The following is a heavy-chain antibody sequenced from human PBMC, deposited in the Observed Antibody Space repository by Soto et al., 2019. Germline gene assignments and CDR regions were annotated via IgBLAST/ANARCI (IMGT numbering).Heavy chain of an antibody. J-gene: IGHJ4*02. CDR1: GFTVSSNY. Sequence: GGSLRLSCAASGFTVSSNYMSWVRQAPGKGLEWVSVIYSGGSTYYADSVKGRFTISRDNSKNTLYLQMNSLRAEDTAVYYCARVLTYYDILTGNFVYYFDYWGQGTLVTVSS. D-gene: IGHD3-9*01. V-gene: IGHV3-66*01. CDR2: IYSGGST. CDR3: ARVLTYYDILTGNFVYYFDY.